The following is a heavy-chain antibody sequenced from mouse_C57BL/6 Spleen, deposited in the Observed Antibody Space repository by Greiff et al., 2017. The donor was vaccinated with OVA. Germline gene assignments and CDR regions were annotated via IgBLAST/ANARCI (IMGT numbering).Heavy chain of an antibody. CDR2: ISDGGSYT. CDR1: GFTFSSYA. D-gene: IGHD2-10*02. Sequence: EVKLMESGGGLVKPGGSLKLSCAASGFTFSSYAMSWVRQTPEKRLEWVATISDGGSYTYYPDNVKGRFTISRDNAKNNLYLQMSHLKSNDTAMYYCARVGYGNYFDYWGQGTTLTVSS. J-gene: IGHJ2*01. V-gene: IGHV5-4*03. CDR3: ARVGYGNYFDY.